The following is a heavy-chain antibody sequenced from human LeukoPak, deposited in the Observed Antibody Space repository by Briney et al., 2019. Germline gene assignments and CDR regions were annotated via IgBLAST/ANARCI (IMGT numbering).Heavy chain of an antibody. CDR3: AKDDAGLPDY. V-gene: IGHV3-30*18. J-gene: IGHJ4*02. CDR1: GYTFINYG. Sequence: GGSLRLSCAASGYTFINYGMHWVRQAPGKGLEWVAVISYDGSDTFYTDSVKGRFTISRDDAKNTVSLHMNSLRVEDTAVYYCAKDDAGLPDYWGQGTLVTVSS. CDR2: ISYDGSDT. D-gene: IGHD5-12*01.